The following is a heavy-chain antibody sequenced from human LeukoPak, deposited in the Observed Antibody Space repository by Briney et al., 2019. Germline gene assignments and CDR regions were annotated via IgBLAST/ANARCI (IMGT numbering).Heavy chain of an antibody. J-gene: IGHJ5*02. CDR2: ISYDGSHK. D-gene: IGHD4-17*01. CDR1: GFTLSDHY. V-gene: IGHV3-30*18. Sequence: GGSLRLSCAASGFTLSDHYMSWIRQAPGKGLEWVAVISYDGSHKYYADSVKGRFSISRDNSKNTLYLQMNSLRADDTAVYYCAKGARGDTVTSIVGLNWFDPWGQGTLVTVSS. CDR3: AKGARGDTVTSIVGLNWFDP.